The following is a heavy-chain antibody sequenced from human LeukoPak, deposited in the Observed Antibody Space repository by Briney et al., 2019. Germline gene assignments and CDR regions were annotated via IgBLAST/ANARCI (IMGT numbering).Heavy chain of an antibody. Sequence: GASVKVSCKASGYTFTSYYMHWVRQAPGHGLERRGIINPSGGSTSYPQKFQGRVSMTRDTSTTTVYMELSSLRSEDTAVYYCARGGHGVPDAFDIWGQGTMVTLSS. CDR1: GYTFTSYY. CDR2: INPSGGST. CDR3: ARGGHGVPDAFDI. D-gene: IGHD4-17*01. V-gene: IGHV1-46*01. J-gene: IGHJ3*02.